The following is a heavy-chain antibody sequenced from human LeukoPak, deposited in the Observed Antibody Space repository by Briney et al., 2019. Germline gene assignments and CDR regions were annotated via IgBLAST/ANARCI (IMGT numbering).Heavy chain of an antibody. CDR1: GFTFSSYA. CDR3: ARGSFSDSPFDY. J-gene: IGHJ4*02. D-gene: IGHD2-21*01. Sequence: GGSLRLSCAASGFTFSSYAMHWVRQAPGKGLEYVSAISSNGGSTYYANSVKGRFTISRDNSKNTLYLQMGSLRAEDMAVYYCARGSFSDSPFDYWGQGTLVTVSS. V-gene: IGHV3-64*01. CDR2: ISSNGGST.